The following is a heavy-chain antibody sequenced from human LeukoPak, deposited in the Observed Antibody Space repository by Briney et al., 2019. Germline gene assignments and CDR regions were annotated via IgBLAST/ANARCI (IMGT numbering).Heavy chain of an antibody. CDR2: ISDSGVST. D-gene: IGHD4-17*01. CDR1: GFTFSSYA. Sequence: QPGGSLRLSCAASGFTFSSYAMSWVRQAPGEGLEWVSFISDSGVSTYYADSVKGRFTISRDSSKSTLYLQMNSLRAEDTAVYYCAKVDYGDYYFDYWGQGTLVTVSS. CDR3: AKVDYGDYYFDY. V-gene: IGHV3-23*01. J-gene: IGHJ4*02.